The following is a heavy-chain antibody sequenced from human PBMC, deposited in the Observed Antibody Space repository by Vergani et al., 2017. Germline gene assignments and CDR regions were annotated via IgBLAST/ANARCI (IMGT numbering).Heavy chain of an antibody. Sequence: QLHLQESGPGLVKPSQTLSLTCTVSGGSITSSSYYWDWIRQPPGKGLEWIGNIYHSGEANYNPSLKGRVTISVDTSKNQFSLEVTSVTAADTAIYFCARTDSFILRYFHRALWGQGTLVTVSS. CDR1: GGSITSSSYY. V-gene: IGHV4-61*05. J-gene: IGHJ4*01. D-gene: IGHD3-9*01. CDR2: IYHSGEA. CDR3: ARTDSFILRYFHRAL.